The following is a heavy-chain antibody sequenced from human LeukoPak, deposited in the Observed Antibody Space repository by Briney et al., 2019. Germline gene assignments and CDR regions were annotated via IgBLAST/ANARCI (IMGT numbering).Heavy chain of an antibody. CDR2: IIPIVGIA. CDR3: ARVGSSGWQHRHIDY. J-gene: IGHJ4*02. CDR1: GGTFSSKV. Sequence: GASVKVSCKASGGTFSSKVISWVRQAPGQGLEWMGRIIPIVGIANYAQKFQGRVTMTRNTSISTAYMELSSLRSEDTAVYYCARVGSSGWQHRHIDYWGQGTLVTVSS. D-gene: IGHD6-19*01. V-gene: IGHV1-69*04.